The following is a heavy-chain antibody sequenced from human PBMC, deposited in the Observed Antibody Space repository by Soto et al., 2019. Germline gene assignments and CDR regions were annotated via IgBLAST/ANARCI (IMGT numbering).Heavy chain of an antibody. D-gene: IGHD3-10*01. Sequence: GGSLRLSCAASGFTFSSYAMSWVRQAPGKGLEWVSAISGSGGSTYYADSVKGRFTISRDNSKNTLYLQMNSLRAEDTAVYYCAKGTSYYYGSAPQKWGQGTLVTVSS. J-gene: IGHJ4*02. CDR1: GFTFSSYA. V-gene: IGHV3-23*01. CDR2: ISGSGGST. CDR3: AKGTSYYYGSAPQK.